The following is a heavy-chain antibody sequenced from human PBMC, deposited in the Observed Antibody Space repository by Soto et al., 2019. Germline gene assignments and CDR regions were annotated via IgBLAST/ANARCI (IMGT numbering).Heavy chain of an antibody. D-gene: IGHD2-8*02. Sequence: SETLSLTCTVSGDSVSSYYWSWIRQSPGKGLQWIGYIFYNGGTAYNPSLKSRVTMSLDMSKKQFSLKLTSVTAADTAAYYWARVHLVHTGIDDPGKGTLVTFSS. CDR1: GDSVSSYY. J-gene: IGHJ4*02. CDR2: IFYNGGT. CDR3: ARVHLVHTGIDD. V-gene: IGHV4-59*02.